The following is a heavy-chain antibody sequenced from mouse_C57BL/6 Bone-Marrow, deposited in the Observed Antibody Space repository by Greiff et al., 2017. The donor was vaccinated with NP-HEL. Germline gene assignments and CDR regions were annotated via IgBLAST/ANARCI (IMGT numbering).Heavy chain of an antibody. CDR2: ISYDGSN. CDR3: ARGGGYSFAY. V-gene: IGHV3-6*01. J-gene: IGHJ3*01. CDR1: GYSITSGYY. Sequence: EVKLQESGPGLVKPSQSLSLTCSVTGYSITSGYYWNWIRQFPGNKLEWMGYISYDGSNNYNPSLKNRISITRDTSKNQFFLKLNSVTTEDTATYYCARGGGYSFAYWGQGTLVTVSA. D-gene: IGHD2-3*01.